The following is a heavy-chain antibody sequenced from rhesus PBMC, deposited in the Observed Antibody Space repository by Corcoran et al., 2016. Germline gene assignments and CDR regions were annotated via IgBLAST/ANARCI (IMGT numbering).Heavy chain of an antibody. D-gene: IGHD2-15*01. Sequence: HVQLQESGPAVVQPSETLSLTCAVSGGSISSYYWWSWIRLSPGKGLEWIWGIYGIGGTTEYNPFLKSRVAISMDTSKNQLSLKVTSVTAADTAVYYCASTDCSNSDCSSGDYWGQGVLVTVSS. J-gene: IGHJ4*01. CDR1: GGSISSYYW. V-gene: IGHV4-93*02. CDR3: ASTDCSNSDCSSGDY. CDR2: IYGIGGTT.